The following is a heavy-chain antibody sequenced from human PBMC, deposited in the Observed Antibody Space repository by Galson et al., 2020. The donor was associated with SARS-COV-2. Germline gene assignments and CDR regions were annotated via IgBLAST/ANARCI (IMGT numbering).Heavy chain of an antibody. Sequence: GESLKISCAASGFTFSSYAMHWVRQAPGKGLEWVAVISYDGSNKYYADSVKGRFTISRDNSKNTLYLQMNSLRAEDTAVYYCASVGRGLIDLAFDIWGQGTMVTVSS. V-gene: IGHV3-30-3*01. CDR3: ASVGRGLIDLAFDI. CDR2: ISYDGSNK. CDR1: GFTFSSYA. D-gene: IGHD3-22*01. J-gene: IGHJ3*02.